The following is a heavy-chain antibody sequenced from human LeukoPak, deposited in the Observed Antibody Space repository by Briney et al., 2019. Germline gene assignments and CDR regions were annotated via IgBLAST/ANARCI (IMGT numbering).Heavy chain of an antibody. CDR2: IYYSGST. V-gene: IGHV4-59*01. Sequence: SETLSLTCTVSGGFISSYYWSWIRQPPGKGLEWIGYIYYSGSTNYNPSLKSRVTISVDTSKNQFSLKLSSVTAADTAVYYCAGTVAGFPPTGWGQGTLVTVSS. D-gene: IGHD6-19*01. CDR3: AGTVAGFPPTG. CDR1: GGFISSYY. J-gene: IGHJ4*02.